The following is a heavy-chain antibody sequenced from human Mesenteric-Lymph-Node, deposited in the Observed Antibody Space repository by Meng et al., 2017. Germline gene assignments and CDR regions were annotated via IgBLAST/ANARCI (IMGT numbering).Heavy chain of an antibody. CDR3: AKGTITPPGPGWGYYCDF. CDR1: GFTFSNYA. Sequence: GESLKISCAASGFTFSNYAMSWVRQAPGKGLEWVSHISGSGATTQHTDSVKGRFTVSRDNSNNMPYLHMNSLRAEDTAVYYCAKGTITPPGPGWGYYCDFWGRGTLVTVSS. D-gene: IGHD3-16*01. CDR2: ISGSGATT. J-gene: IGHJ4*02. V-gene: IGHV3-23*01.